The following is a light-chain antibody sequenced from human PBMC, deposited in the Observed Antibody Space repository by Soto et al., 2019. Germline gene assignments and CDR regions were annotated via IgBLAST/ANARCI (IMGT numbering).Light chain of an antibody. Sequence: DIVLTQSPDSLAVSLGDRATINCKSSHNILYSSDNKNYLSWYQQRPGQPPKLIFYWASTRESGVPDRFSGRGSGTQFTLTITRRKVEDVAVADCPQYYTSTPTFAPGTKVQLK. CDR3: PQYYTSTPT. J-gene: IGKJ1*01. CDR2: WAS. V-gene: IGKV4-1*01. CDR1: HNILYSSDNKNY.